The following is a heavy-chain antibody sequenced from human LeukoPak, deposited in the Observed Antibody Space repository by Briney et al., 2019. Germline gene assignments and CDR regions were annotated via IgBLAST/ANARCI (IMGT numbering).Heavy chain of an antibody. CDR1: GGSVSGTSYY. CDR3: ARQGDGGRAYDH. J-gene: IGHJ4*02. V-gene: IGHV4-39*01. D-gene: IGHD4-23*01. CDR2: MYYGGST. Sequence: PSETLSLTCTVSGGSVSGTSYYWGWIRQPPGKGLEWVGSMYYGGSTSYTYHNPSLKSRVSISVDTSKNQFSLKLTSVTAADTAVYYCARQGDGGRAYDHWGQGTLVTVSS.